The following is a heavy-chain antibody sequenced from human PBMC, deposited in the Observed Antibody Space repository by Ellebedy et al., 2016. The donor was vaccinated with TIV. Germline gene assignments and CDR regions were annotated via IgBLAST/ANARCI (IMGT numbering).Heavy chain of an antibody. CDR2: INPSGGST. CDR1: GYTFTKYY. CDR3: TCLQLGIADYFDY. D-gene: IGHD6-13*01. J-gene: IGHJ4*02. V-gene: IGHV1-46*01. Sequence: ASVKVSCKASGYTFTKYYMHWVRQAPGQGLEWMGMINPSGGSTSYAQKFQGRVTMTRDTTTSTVYMELSSLRSEDTAVYYCTCLQLGIADYFDYWGQGALVTVSS.